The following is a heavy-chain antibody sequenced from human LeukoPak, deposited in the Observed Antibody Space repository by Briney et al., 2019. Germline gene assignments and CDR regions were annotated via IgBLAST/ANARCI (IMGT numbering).Heavy chain of an antibody. CDR3: ARDRGVVAGTPLYYFDY. CDR2: ISSSGSTI. V-gene: IGHV3-48*03. CDR1: GVTFSSYE. Sequence: GGSLRLSCAASGVTFSSYEMNWVRQAPGKGLEWVSYISSSGSTIYYADSVKGRFTISRDNAKNSLYLQMNSLRAEDTAVYYCARDRGVVAGTPLYYFDYWGQGTLVTVSS. J-gene: IGHJ4*02. D-gene: IGHD6-19*01.